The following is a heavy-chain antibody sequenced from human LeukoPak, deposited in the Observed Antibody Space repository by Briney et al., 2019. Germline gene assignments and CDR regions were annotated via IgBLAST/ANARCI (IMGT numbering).Heavy chain of an antibody. D-gene: IGHD5-24*01. V-gene: IGHV4-39*01. CDR1: GGSISSSSYY. CDR2: IYYSGST. CDR3: ARRHRGDGYNSFDY. Sequence: PSETLSLTCTVSGGSISSSSYYWGWIRQPPGKGLEWIGSIYYSGSTYYNPSLKGRVTISVDTSKNQFSLKLSSVTAADTAVYYCARRHRGDGYNSFDYWGQGTLVTVSS. J-gene: IGHJ4*02.